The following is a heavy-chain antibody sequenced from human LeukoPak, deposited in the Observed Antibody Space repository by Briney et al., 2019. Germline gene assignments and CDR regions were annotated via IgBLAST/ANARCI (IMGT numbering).Heavy chain of an antibody. V-gene: IGHV4-34*01. D-gene: IGHD6-6*01. CDR2: INHSGST. J-gene: IGHJ3*02. CDR1: GGSFSGYS. CDR3: ARESWSIAARDFDI. Sequence: PSETLSLTCAAYGGSFSGYSWSWIRQPPGKGLEWIGEINHSGSTNYNPSLKSGVTISVDTSKNQFSLTLSSVTAADTAVYYCARESWSIAARDFDIWGQGTMVTVSS.